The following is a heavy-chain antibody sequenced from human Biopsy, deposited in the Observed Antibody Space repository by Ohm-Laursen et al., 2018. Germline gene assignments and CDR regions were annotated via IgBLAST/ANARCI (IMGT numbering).Heavy chain of an antibody. CDR3: VTDRLDDITKVRGIMTD. D-gene: IGHD3-10*01. CDR1: GFNFSAYG. J-gene: IGHJ4*02. Sequence: SLRLSCTASGFNFSAYGMHWVRQAPDKGLEWVALTWDDGSHQYYADSVKGRLTISRDNSKNSLYLHINTLRVEDTAVYYCVTDRLDDITKVRGIMTDWGQGTLVSVSS. CDR2: TWDDGSHQ. V-gene: IGHV3-33*01.